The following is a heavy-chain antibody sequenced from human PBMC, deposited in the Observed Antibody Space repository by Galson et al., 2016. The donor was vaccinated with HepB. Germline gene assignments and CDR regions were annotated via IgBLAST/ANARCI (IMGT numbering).Heavy chain of an antibody. CDR3: AREQRSYDYIWRNYHNSNSFDY. CDR1: GFTFSTSG. D-gene: IGHD3-16*02. J-gene: IGHJ4*02. V-gene: IGHV3-33*01. CDR2: IWFDGSNK. Sequence: SLRLSCAASGFTFSTSGMHWVRQAPGKGLEWVAIIWFDGSNKYYAESVKGRFTISRDNSKNTLHLHMNSLRAEDTAVYYCAREQRSYDYIWRNYHNSNSFDYWGQGTLVTVSS.